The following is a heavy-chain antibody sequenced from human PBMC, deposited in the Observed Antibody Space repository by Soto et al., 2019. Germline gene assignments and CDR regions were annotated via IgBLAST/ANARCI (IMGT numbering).Heavy chain of an antibody. CDR1: GFTFSSYD. J-gene: IGHJ6*02. CDR3: ARVFGGYDAYYYYGMDF. V-gene: IGHV3-13*01. CDR2: IGTAGDT. Sequence: GGSLRLSCAASGFTFSSYDMHWVRQATGKGLEWVSAIGTAGDTYYPGSVKGRFTISRENAKNSLYLQMNSLRAEDTAVYYCARVFGGYDAYYYYGMDFWGQGTTVTVSS. D-gene: IGHD3-16*01.